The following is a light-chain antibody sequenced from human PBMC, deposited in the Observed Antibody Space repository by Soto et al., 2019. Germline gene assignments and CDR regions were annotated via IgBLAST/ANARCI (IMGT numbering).Light chain of an antibody. CDR2: RNN. CDR1: SSNIGSNY. CDR3: AAWDDSLSGRV. J-gene: IGLJ1*01. V-gene: IGLV1-47*01. Sequence: QPVLTQPPSASGTPGQRVTISCSGSSSNIGSNYVYWYPQLPGTAPKLLIYRNNQRPSGVPDRFSGSKSGTSASLAISGLLSEDEADYYCAAWDDSLSGRVFGTGTKLNVL.